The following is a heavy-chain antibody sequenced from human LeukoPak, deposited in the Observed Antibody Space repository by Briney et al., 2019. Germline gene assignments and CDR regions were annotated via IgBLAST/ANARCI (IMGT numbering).Heavy chain of an antibody. CDR1: GYTFTSYG. V-gene: IGHV1-46*01. Sequence: ASVKVSCKASGYTFTSYGISWVRQAPGQGLEWMGIINPSGGSTSYAQKFQGRVTMTRDTSTSTAYMELRSLRSDDTAVYYCARTAPPGRQQLVFDPWGQGTLVTVSS. D-gene: IGHD6-13*01. CDR3: ARTAPPGRQQLVFDP. CDR2: INPSGGST. J-gene: IGHJ5*02.